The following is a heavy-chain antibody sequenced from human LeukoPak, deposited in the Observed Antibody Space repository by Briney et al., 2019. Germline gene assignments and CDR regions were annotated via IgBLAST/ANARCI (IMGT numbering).Heavy chain of an antibody. J-gene: IGHJ4*02. CDR2: ISWNSGSI. V-gene: IGHV3-9*01. CDR1: GFTFDDYA. Sequence: PGGSLRLSCAASGFTFDDYAMHWVRQAPGKGLEWVSGISWNSGSIGYADSVKGRFTISRDNAKNSLYLQMNSLRAEDTALYYCAKDTTPDYGSGSYDPLDYWGQGTLVTVSS. D-gene: IGHD3-10*01. CDR3: AKDTTPDYGSGSYDPLDY.